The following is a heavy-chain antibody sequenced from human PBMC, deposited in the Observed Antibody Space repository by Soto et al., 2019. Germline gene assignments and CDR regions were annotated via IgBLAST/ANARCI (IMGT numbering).Heavy chain of an antibody. CDR3: ARELMTTVTYFDY. Sequence: VHLVESGGDLVQPGGSLRLSCAASGFTFSDHYMDWVRQAPGKGLEWVGRTRNKANSYTTEYAASVKGRFTISRDDSKNSLFLQMNSLKTEDTAVYYCARELMTTVTYFDYWGQGTLVTVSS. V-gene: IGHV3-72*01. CDR1: GFTFSDHY. J-gene: IGHJ4*02. CDR2: TRNKANSYTT. D-gene: IGHD4-17*01.